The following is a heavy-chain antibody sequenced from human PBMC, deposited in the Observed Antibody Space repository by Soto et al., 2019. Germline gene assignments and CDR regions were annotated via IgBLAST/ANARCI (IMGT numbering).Heavy chain of an antibody. CDR1: GFSFSGFW. Sequence: GGSLRLSCAASGFSFSGFWMHWVRQAPGKGLVWVSRMFTDVSTTYYADSVKGRFTISRDNAKSTLYLQMNSLRDEDTAVYYCVRGNPGYGKFDSWGPGTLVGVFS. CDR2: MFTDVSTT. D-gene: IGHD5-12*01. V-gene: IGHV3-74*01. J-gene: IGHJ4*02. CDR3: VRGNPGYGKFDS.